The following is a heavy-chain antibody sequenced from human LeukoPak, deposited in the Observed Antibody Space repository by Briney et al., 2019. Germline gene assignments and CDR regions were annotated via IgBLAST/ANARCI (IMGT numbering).Heavy chain of an antibody. CDR1: GFTFSNYG. J-gene: IGHJ4*02. Sequence: GGSLRLSCAASGFTFSNYGMHRVRQAPGKGREWVAFIQYHGNSAYYGDSVKGRFTMSRDNSKNTLSLQMNSLRAEDTSIYYCVKGLGYYFDYWGQGILVTVSS. CDR2: IQYHGNSA. D-gene: IGHD3-16*01. V-gene: IGHV3-30*02. CDR3: VKGLGYYFDY.